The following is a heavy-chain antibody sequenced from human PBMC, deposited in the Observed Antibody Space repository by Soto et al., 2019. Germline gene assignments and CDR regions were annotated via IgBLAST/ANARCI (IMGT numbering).Heavy chain of an antibody. CDR3: ARAPKTYYDFWSAYSGDAFDI. CDR1: GYSFTNYW. CDR2: IYPGDSDT. J-gene: IGHJ3*02. D-gene: IGHD3-3*01. V-gene: IGHV5-51*01. Sequence: GESLKISCKASGYSFTNYWIGWVRQMPGKGLEWMGFIYPGDSDTRYSPSFRGQVIISADKSITTAYLQWSSLKASDTAMFYCARAPKTYYDFWSAYSGDAFDIWGQGTMVTVSS.